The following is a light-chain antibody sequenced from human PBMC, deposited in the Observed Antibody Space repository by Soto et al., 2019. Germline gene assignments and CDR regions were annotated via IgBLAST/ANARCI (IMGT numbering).Light chain of an antibody. CDR2: DVS. V-gene: IGLV2-14*01. CDR1: SSDVGGYNY. Sequence: QSGLTQPASASGSPGQSITSSCTGTSSDVGGYNYVSWYQQHPGKAPKLMIYDVSNRPSGVSNRFSGSKSGNTASLTISGLQAEDEADYYCSSYTSSSTLEVFGTG. J-gene: IGLJ1*01. CDR3: SSYTSSSTLEV.